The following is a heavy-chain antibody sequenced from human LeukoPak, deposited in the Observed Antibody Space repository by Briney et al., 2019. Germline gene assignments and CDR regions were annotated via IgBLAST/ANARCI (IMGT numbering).Heavy chain of an antibody. CDR1: GFTFNSYW. J-gene: IGHJ4*02. CDR2: INSDGSST. Sequence: PGGSLRLSCAASGFTFNSYWMTWVRQAPGKGLVWVSRINSDGSSTSYADSVKGRFTISRDNAKNTLYLQMNSLRAEDTAVYYCARGDSSVVPAAKGFDYWGQGTLVTVSS. V-gene: IGHV3-74*01. CDR3: ARGDSSVVPAAKGFDY. D-gene: IGHD2-2*01.